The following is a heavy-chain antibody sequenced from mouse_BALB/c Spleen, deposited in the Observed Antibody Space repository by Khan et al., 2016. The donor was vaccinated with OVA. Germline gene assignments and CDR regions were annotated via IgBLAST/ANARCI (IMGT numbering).Heavy chain of an antibody. D-gene: IGHD2-3*01. CDR2: ISYSGST. V-gene: IGHV3-2*02. CDR3: ARDGSRYNYAMDY. CDR1: GYSITSDYA. J-gene: IGHJ4*01. Sequence: VQLKESGPGLVKPSQSLSLTCTFTGYSITSDYAWNWIRQFPGNKLEWMGYISYSGSTNYNPSLKSRISITRDTSKNQFFLQLNSVTTEDTATYYCARDGSRYNYAMDYWGQGTSVTVSS.